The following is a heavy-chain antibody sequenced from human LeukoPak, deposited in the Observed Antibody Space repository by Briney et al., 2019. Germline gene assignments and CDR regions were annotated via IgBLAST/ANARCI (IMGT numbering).Heavy chain of an antibody. CDR3: ARLWGYCSGGSCYPGLGKRDWFDP. V-gene: IGHV4-39*01. J-gene: IGHJ5*02. CDR1: GGSISSSSYY. D-gene: IGHD2-15*01. CDR2: IYYSGST. Sequence: PSETLSLTCTVSGGSISSSSYYWGWIRQPPGKGLEWIGSIYYSGSTYYNPSLKSRVTISVDTSKNQFSLKLSSVTAADTAVYYCARLWGYCSGGSCYPGLGKRDWFDPWGQGTLVTVSS.